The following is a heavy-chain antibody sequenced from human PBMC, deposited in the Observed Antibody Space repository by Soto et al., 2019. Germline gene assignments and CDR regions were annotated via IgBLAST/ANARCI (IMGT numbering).Heavy chain of an antibody. J-gene: IGHJ6*02. Sequence: SLKVSCNASGGTFSSYAISWVRQAPGQGLEWMGVIIPIFGTANYEQKFQGRVTITSDESTSTAYMELSSLRSEDTAVYYCARGPHPYYYYGRYXWGQGTRVTAS. V-gene: IGHV1-69*13. CDR3: ARGPHPYYYYGRYX. CDR2: IIPIFGTA. CDR1: GGTFSSYA.